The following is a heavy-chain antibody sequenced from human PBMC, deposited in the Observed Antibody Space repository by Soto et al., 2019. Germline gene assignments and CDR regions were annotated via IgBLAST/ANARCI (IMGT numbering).Heavy chain of an antibody. CDR3: ARVWSPRDDFWSGYPKATQNWFDP. CDR2: ISAYNGNT. V-gene: IGHV1-18*01. CDR1: GYNFTSYG. J-gene: IGHJ5*02. Sequence: QVQLVQSGAEVKKPGASVQVSCKASGYNFTSYGISWVRQAPGQGLEWMGWISAYNGNTNYAQKLQGRVTMTTDTSTSTAYMELRSLRSDDTAVYYCARVWSPRDDFWSGYPKATQNWFDPWGQGTLVTVSS. D-gene: IGHD3-3*01.